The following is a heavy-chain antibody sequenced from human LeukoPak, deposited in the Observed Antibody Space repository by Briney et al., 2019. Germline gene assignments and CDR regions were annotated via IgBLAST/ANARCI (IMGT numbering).Heavy chain of an antibody. CDR2: MYYGGST. J-gene: IGHJ5*02. Sequence: SEPLSLTCSVSGGSISGYYWNWIRQPPGKGLEWIGYMYYGGSTNYSPSLKSRVSMSADTSRNQLSLKLTSVTAADTAVYYCARSLPATVAGANWYDPWGPGTLVTVSS. CDR1: GGSISGYY. D-gene: IGHD6-13*01. V-gene: IGHV4-59*01. CDR3: ARSLPATVAGANWYDP.